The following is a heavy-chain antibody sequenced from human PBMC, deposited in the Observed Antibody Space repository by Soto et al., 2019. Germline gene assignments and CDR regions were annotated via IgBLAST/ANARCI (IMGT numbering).Heavy chain of an antibody. Sequence: QVVLQESGPGLVKPSGTLSLTCSVSGASTNSRNWWGWIRQSPGKGLEWIGEKYHSGATNYHRSLKSRVLISIDSAQNHISLELTSVTAADTAMYYCVRVRPTFAEGAFDVWGQGMMVTVSS. CDR1: GASTNSRNW. V-gene: IGHV4-4*02. D-gene: IGHD3-16*01. CDR3: VRVRPTFAEGAFDV. J-gene: IGHJ3*01. CDR2: KYHSGAT.